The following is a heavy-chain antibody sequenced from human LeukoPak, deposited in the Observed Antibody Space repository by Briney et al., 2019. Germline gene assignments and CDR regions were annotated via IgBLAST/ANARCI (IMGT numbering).Heavy chain of an antibody. D-gene: IGHD5-24*01. CDR2: IKNDGSET. V-gene: IGHV3-7*01. Sequence: SGGSLRLSCAASGFTFSNYWMSWFRQAPGKGLEWVAIIKNDGSETYYVDSVRGRFTISRDTAKTSLFLQMSTLRAKDTAVYYCARDPLRGDGYAFDNWGQGTQVTVSS. J-gene: IGHJ4*02. CDR3: ARDPLRGDGYAFDN. CDR1: GFTFSNYW.